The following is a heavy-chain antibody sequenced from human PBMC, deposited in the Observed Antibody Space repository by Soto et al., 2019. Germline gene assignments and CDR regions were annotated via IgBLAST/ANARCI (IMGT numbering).Heavy chain of an antibody. CDR2: MSTNSDNI. CDR3: ARLASPGQYYYMDV. CDR1: GYTFTEYD. J-gene: IGHJ6*03. V-gene: IGHV1-8*01. Sequence: QVQLVQSGAEVKKPGASVKVSCKTSGYTFTEYDVTWVRQATGQGLEWMGWMSTNSDNIGYVQKFQGRLTMTRNPSTSTAYMELSSLRAEDTAVYYCARLASPGQYYYMDVWGTGTTVTIS.